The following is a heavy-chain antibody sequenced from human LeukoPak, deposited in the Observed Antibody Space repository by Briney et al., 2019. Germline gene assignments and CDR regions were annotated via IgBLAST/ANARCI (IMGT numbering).Heavy chain of an antibody. Sequence: GASVTVSCKASGGTFSSYAISWVRQAPGQGLEWMGRIIPILGIANYAQKFQGRVTITADKSTSTAYMELSSLRSEDTAVYYCARDPVDSSGRGRFDYWGQGTLVTVSS. J-gene: IGHJ4*02. V-gene: IGHV1-69*10. CDR3: ARDPVDSSGRGRFDY. D-gene: IGHD3-22*01. CDR1: GGTFSSYA. CDR2: IIPILGIA.